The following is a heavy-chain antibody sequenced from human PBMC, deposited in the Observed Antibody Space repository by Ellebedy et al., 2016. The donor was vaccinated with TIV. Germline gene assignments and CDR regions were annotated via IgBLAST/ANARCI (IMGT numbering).Heavy chain of an antibody. CDR1: GGSLSSTRYY. CDR3: ARTDPWQPIDD. Sequence: MPSETLSLTCSVSGGSLSSTRYYWAWIRQPPGKGLEYIGSVYYSGSTYSSPSFKSRVTLSADTSKNQFSLNLRTATAADTAVYYCARTDPWQPIDDWGQGTLVTVSS. V-gene: IGHV4-39*01. CDR2: VYYSGST. D-gene: IGHD2-21*02. J-gene: IGHJ4*02.